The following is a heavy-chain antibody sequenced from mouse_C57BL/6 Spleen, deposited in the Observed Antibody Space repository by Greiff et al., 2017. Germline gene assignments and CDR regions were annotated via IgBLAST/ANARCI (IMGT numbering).Heavy chain of an antibody. V-gene: IGHV1-69*01. CDR3: ARSPNWDGYFDV. J-gene: IGHJ1*03. Sequence: QVQLQQPGAELVMPGASVKLSCKASGYTFTSYWMHWVKQRPGQGLEWIGEIDPSDSYTNYNQKFKGKSTVTVDTSSSTAYLQLSSLTSEASAVYYCARSPNWDGYFDVWGTGTTVTVAS. CDR1: GYTFTSYW. D-gene: IGHD4-1*01. CDR2: IDPSDSYT.